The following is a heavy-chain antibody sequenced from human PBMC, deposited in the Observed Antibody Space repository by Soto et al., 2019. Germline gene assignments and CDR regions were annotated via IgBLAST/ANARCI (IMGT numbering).Heavy chain of an antibody. CDR3: TTGAGAYYYDSSGPTPPYFAY. V-gene: IGHV3-15*01. Sequence: EVQLVESGGGLEKPGGSLRLSCAASGFTFSNAWMSWVRQAPGKGLEWVGRIKSKTDGGTTDYAAPVKGRLTISRDDSKNTLYLQMNSLKTEDTAVYYCTTGAGAYYYDSSGPTPPYFAYWGQGTLVTVSS. D-gene: IGHD3-22*01. CDR2: IKSKTDGGTT. J-gene: IGHJ4*02. CDR1: GFTFSNAW.